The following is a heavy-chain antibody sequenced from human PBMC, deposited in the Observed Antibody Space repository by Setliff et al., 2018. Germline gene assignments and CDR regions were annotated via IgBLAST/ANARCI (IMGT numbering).Heavy chain of an antibody. CDR1: GYTFTSYD. Sequence: ASVKVSCKASGYTFTSYDINWGRQATGQGLEWMGWMNPNSGNTGYAQKFQGRVTMTRNTSISTAYMELSSLRSEDTAVYYCARAMDCTNGVCYYYYGMDVWGQGTTVTVSS. CDR2: MNPNSGNT. D-gene: IGHD2-8*01. CDR3: ARAMDCTNGVCYYYYGMDV. V-gene: IGHV1-8*02. J-gene: IGHJ6*02.